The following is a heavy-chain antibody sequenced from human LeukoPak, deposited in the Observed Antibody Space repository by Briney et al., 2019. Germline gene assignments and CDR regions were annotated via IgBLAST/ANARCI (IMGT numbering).Heavy chain of an antibody. CDR3: ARERVGKLDP. CDR2: INPNSGGT. D-gene: IGHD1-26*01. V-gene: IGHV1-2*02. J-gene: IGHJ5*02. Sequence: ASVKVSCKASGYTFTGYYIHWVRQAPGQGPEWMGWINPNSGGTKFAQKFQGRVTMTRDTSISTAYMELSRLRSDDTAVYYCARERVGKLDPWGQGTLVTVSS. CDR1: GYTFTGYY.